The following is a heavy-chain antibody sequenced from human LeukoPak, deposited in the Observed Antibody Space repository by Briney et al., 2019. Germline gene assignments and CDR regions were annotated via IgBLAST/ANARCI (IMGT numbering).Heavy chain of an antibody. D-gene: IGHD5-24*01. Sequence: ASVKVSCKASGYTFTGYYMHWVRQAPGQGLEWMGWINPNSGGTNYAQKFQGRVTMTRDTSISTAYMELSRLRSDDTAVYYCARVSGRLQRSAPLDYWGQGTLVTVSS. CDR3: ARVSGRLQRSAPLDY. J-gene: IGHJ4*02. CDR1: GYTFTGYY. CDR2: INPNSGGT. V-gene: IGHV1-2*02.